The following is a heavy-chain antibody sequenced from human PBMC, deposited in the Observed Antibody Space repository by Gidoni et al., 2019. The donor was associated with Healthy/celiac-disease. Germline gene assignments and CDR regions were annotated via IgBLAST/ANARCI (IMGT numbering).Heavy chain of an antibody. CDR1: GFSLSTRGGG. CDR3: ARRPALGYGDPHFDY. D-gene: IGHD4-17*01. V-gene: IGHV2-5*01. J-gene: IGHJ4*02. Sequence: QITLKESGPTLVKLTQTLTLTCAFSGFSLSTRGGGVGWIRQPPGKALEWLALIYWNDDKRYSPSLKSRLTITKDTSKNHVFLTMTNMYPFDTATYYCARRPALGYGDPHFDYWGQGTLVTVSS. CDR2: IYWNDDK.